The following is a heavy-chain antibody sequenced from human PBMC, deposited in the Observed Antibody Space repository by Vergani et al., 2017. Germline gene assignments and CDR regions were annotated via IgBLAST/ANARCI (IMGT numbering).Heavy chain of an antibody. J-gene: IGHJ4*02. Sequence: EVQLVESGGGLVQPGGSLRLSCAASGFTFSSYEMNWVRQAPGKGLEWVSYISSSGSTIYYADSVKGRFTISRDNAKNSLYLQMNSLRAEDTAVYYCARERHLRVNHFDYWGQGTLVTVSS. CDR1: GFTFSSYE. CDR2: ISSSGSTI. D-gene: IGHD1-14*01. CDR3: ARERHLRVNHFDY. V-gene: IGHV3-48*03.